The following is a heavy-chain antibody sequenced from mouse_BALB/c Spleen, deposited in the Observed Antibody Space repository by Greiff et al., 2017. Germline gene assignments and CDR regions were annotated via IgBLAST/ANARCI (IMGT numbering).Heavy chain of an antibody. CDR1: GYSFTDYI. CDR3: ARSDGLRPWFAY. Sequence: EVQLQQSGPELVKPGASVKISCKASGYSFTDYIMLWVKQSHGKSLEWIGNINPYYGSTSYNLKFKGKATLTVDKSSSTAYMQLNSLTSEDSAVYYCARSDGLRPWFAYWGQGTLVTVSA. J-gene: IGHJ3*01. V-gene: IGHV1-39*01. D-gene: IGHD2-4*01. CDR2: INPYYGST.